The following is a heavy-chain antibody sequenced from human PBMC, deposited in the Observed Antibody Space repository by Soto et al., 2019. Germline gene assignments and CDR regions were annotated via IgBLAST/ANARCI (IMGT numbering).Heavy chain of an antibody. V-gene: IGHV4-4*02. Sequence: QVQLQESGPRLVKPSGTLSLTCTVSGGSVTGDSWWSWVRQSPGKGLEWIGELFRTGTTNYNPSLKSRVTILIDEPKNQFSLKLTSATAADTAVYYCARGGVYSWHTWGQGTLVTVSS. D-gene: IGHD2-8*01. J-gene: IGHJ5*02. CDR1: GGSVTGDSW. CDR2: LFRTGTT. CDR3: ARGGVYSWHT.